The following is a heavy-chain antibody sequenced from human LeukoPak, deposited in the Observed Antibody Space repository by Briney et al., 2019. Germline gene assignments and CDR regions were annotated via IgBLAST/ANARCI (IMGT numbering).Heavy chain of an antibody. V-gene: IGHV3-23*01. CDR3: ARETGSAVGSTDFDY. Sequence: GGSLRLSCAASGFTFSSYAMSWVREARGKGVEWVSAISGSGGSTYYADSVKGRFTISRDNSKNTLYLQMNSLRAEDTAVYYCARETGSAVGSTDFDYWGQGTLVTVSS. J-gene: IGHJ4*02. D-gene: IGHD4-17*01. CDR2: ISGSGGST. CDR1: GFTFSSYA.